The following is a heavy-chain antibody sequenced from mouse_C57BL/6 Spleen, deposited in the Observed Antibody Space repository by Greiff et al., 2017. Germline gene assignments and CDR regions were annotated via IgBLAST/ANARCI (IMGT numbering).Heavy chain of an antibody. CDR1: GYTFTDHT. CDR3: ALDSSGYGAMDY. CDR2: IYPRAGST. Sequence: QVQLQQSDAELVKPGASVKISCKVSGYTFTDHTIHWMKQRPEQGLEWIGYIYPRAGSTTYNEKFKGKATVTADQSSSTAYMQLNSLTSEDSAVYFCALDSSGYGAMDYWGQGTSVTVSS. J-gene: IGHJ4*01. V-gene: IGHV1-78*01. D-gene: IGHD3-2*02.